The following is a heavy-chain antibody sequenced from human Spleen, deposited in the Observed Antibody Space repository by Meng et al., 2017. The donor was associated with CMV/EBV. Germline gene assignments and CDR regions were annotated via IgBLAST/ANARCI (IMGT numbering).Heavy chain of an antibody. CDR3: AREYRLKYDSSGFDF. CDR1: GFTFSTYS. J-gene: IGHJ4*02. Sequence: GESLKISCAASGFTFSTYSMKWVRQAPGKGLEWVASISSSSSYTSYADSVKGRFTVSRDSAQNSLYLQMNSLRAEDTAVYYCAREYRLKYDSSGFDFWGQGTLVTVSS. D-gene: IGHD3-22*01. CDR2: ISSSSSYT. V-gene: IGHV3-21*01.